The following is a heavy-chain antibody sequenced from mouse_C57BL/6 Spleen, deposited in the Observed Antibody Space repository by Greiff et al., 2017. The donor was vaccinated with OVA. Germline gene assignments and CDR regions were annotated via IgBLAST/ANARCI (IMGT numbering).Heavy chain of an antibody. D-gene: IGHD1-1*01. CDR3: ARQEVATDY. J-gene: IGHJ2*01. CDR2: ISSGGSYT. Sequence: EVKLQESGGDLVKPGGSLKLSCAASGFTFSSYGMSWVRQTPDKRLEWVATISSGGSYTYYPDSVKGRFTISRDNAKNTLYLQMSSLKSEDTAMYYCARQEVATDYWGQGTTLTVSS. CDR1: GFTFSSYG. V-gene: IGHV5-6*01.